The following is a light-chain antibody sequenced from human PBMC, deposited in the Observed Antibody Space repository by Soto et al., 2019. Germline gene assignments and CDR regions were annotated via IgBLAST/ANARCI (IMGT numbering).Light chain of an antibody. CDR2: AAA. Sequence: IEMTKSPSSLSASVGDRVTISCRASQSVSSYLNWYQQQPAKAPTLLLYAAASLQSGVPPGFSGSGSAADFTLPTSSLQPPDFATFYCQQSYGTPATVGPGTKVDI. CDR1: QSVSSY. V-gene: IGKV1-39*01. CDR3: QQSYGTPAT. J-gene: IGKJ3*01.